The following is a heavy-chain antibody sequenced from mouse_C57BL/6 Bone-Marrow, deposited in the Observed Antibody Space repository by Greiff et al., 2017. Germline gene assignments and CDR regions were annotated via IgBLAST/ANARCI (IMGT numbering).Heavy chain of an antibody. Sequence: QVQLQQSGPGLVAPSQSLSITCTVSGFSLTSYGVSWVRQPPGKGLEWLGVIWGDGSTNYHSALISRLSLSKDNSKSQVVLKLNSLQTDDTATYXWASRFYYYGSSYDAMDYWGQGTSVTVAS. CDR3: ASRFYYYGSSYDAMDY. CDR2: IWGDGST. D-gene: IGHD1-1*01. CDR1: GFSLTSYG. V-gene: IGHV2-3*01. J-gene: IGHJ4*01.